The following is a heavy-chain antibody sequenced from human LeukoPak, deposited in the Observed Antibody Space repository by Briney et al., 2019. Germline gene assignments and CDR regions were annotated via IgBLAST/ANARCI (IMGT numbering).Heavy chain of an antibody. CDR2: ISSDGTTT. CDR1: GCTFSNYW. V-gene: IGHV3-74*01. J-gene: IGHJ4*02. D-gene: IGHD4-17*01. CDR3: AKFKATVNTRANQLDY. Sequence: PGGSLRLSCAASGCTFSNYWMHWVRQAPGKGLVWVSRISSDGTTTNYADSVKGRFTISRDNSKNTLYLQMNSLRAEDTAVYYCAKFKATVNTRANQLDYWGQGTLVTVSS.